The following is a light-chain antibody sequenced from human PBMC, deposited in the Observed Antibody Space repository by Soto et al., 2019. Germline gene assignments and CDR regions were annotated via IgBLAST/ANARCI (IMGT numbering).Light chain of an antibody. V-gene: IGKV1-5*01. CDR2: DAS. CDR1: QSISSW. Sequence: IQMTQYPSTLSSSLGDRVTITCRASQSISSWLAWYQQKPGKAPELLIYDASGLESGVPSRFSGSVFGTEGTITISSLKSEDGSVYYCQQYNNWTRTFGQGTKVDIK. J-gene: IGKJ1*01. CDR3: QQYNNWTRT.